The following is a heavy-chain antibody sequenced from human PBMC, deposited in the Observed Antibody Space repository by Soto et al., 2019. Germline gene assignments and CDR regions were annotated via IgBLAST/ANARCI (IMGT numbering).Heavy chain of an antibody. Sequence: GGSLRLSCAASGFTFSSYAMSWVRQAPGKGLEWVSAISGSGGSTYYADSVKGRFTIPRDNSKNTLYLQMNGLSAEDTAVYYCAKDAKTTSGWFLDSWGPGTLVTVSS. CDR3: AKDAKTTSGWFLDS. V-gene: IGHV3-23*01. D-gene: IGHD6-19*01. J-gene: IGHJ4*02. CDR1: GFTFSSYA. CDR2: ISGSGGST.